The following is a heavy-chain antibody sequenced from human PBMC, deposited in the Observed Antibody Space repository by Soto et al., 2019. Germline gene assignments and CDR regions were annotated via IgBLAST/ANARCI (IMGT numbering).Heavy chain of an antibody. Sequence: QVQLVQSGAEVKKPGSSVKVSYKASGGTFSSYAISWVRQAPGQGLEWMGGIIPIFGTANYAQKFQGRVTITADESTSTAYMELSSLRSEDTAVYYCARSAGYYRRKYYYYYYYMDVWGKGTTVTVSS. CDR1: GGTFSSYA. V-gene: IGHV1-69*01. D-gene: IGHD3-22*01. J-gene: IGHJ6*03. CDR2: IIPIFGTA. CDR3: ARSAGYYRRKYYYYYYYMDV.